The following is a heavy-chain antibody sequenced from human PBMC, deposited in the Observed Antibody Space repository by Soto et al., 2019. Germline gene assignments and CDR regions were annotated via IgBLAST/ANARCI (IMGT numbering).Heavy chain of an antibody. CDR1: GGSISSYY. CDR3: ARQLDHDTPFDY. V-gene: IGHV4-59*01. J-gene: IGHJ4*02. Sequence: SETLSLTCTVSGGSISSYYWSWIRQPPGKGLEWIGYIYYSGSTNYNPSLKSRVTISVDTSKNQFSLKLSSVTAADTAVYHCARQLDHDTPFDYWGQGTLVTVSS. D-gene: IGHD3-9*01. CDR2: IYYSGST.